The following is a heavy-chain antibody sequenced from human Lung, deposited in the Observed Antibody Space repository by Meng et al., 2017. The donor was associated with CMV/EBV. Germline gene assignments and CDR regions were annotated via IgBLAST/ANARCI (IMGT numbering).Heavy chain of an antibody. Sequence: DGSVSTANYYCSWIRQPPGKGLEDIGYIYYSGSTNYNPSLKGRATISVDTSKNHFSLKLSSVTAADTAVYYCARGEGGSIAARPLDYWGQGTLVTVSS. J-gene: IGHJ4*02. CDR2: IYYSGST. D-gene: IGHD6-6*01. CDR1: DGSVSTANYY. CDR3: ARGEGGSIAARPLDY. V-gene: IGHV4-61*03.